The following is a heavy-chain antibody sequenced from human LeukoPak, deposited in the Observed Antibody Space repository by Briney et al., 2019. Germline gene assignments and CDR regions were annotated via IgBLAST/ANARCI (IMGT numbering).Heavy chain of an antibody. V-gene: IGHV3-7*01. Sequence: GGSLRLSCAASGFTFSSYWMSWVRQAPGKGPEWVANIKQDGSEKYYVGSVKGRFTISRDNTKNSLYLQMNSLRAEDTAVYYCARSTYYYGSAPFGYWGQGTLVTVSS. CDR1: GFTFSSYW. J-gene: IGHJ4*02. CDR3: ARSTYYYGSAPFGY. CDR2: IKQDGSEK. D-gene: IGHD3-10*01.